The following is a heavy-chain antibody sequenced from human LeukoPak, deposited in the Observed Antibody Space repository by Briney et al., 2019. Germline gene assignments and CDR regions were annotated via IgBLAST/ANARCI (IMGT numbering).Heavy chain of an antibody. V-gene: IGHV3-7*01. CDR1: GFTFSSYW. CDR2: IKEDGNEK. J-gene: IGHJ6*03. CDR3: ARVRYMDV. Sequence: PGGSLRLSCAVSGFTFSSYWMNWVRQAPGKGLEWVANIKEDGNEKNYVDSVKGRFTISRDNAKNSLYLQTNSLRAEDTALYYCARVRYMDVWGKGTTVTVSS.